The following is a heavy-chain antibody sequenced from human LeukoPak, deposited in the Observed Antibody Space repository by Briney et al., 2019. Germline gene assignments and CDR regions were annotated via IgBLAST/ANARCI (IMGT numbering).Heavy chain of an antibody. CDR1: GGSISSDSYY. D-gene: IGHD2-21*02. CDR2: VYTSGST. V-gene: IGHV4-61*02. CDR3: ARARGDSDNYAFDI. Sequence: SETLSLTCTVSGGSISSDSYYWSWIRQPAGKGLEWIGRVYTSGSTNYNPSLKSRLTISLDTSKNQFSLRLRSVTAADTAVYYCARARGDSDNYAFDIWGQGTMVTVSS. J-gene: IGHJ3*02.